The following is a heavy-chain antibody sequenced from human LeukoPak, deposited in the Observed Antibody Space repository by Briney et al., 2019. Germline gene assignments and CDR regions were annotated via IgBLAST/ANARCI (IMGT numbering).Heavy chain of an antibody. V-gene: IGHV4-4*07. D-gene: IGHD1-26*01. Sequence: KPSETLSLTCTVSGDSISGYYWSWIRQPAGKGLEWIGRISTSGSTNYNPSLKSRVTMSVDTSKNQVPLNLTSVTAADTAVYYCAREGGSYRFLDNWGQGTLVTVSS. CDR3: AREGGSYRFLDN. J-gene: IGHJ4*02. CDR2: ISTSGST. CDR1: GDSISGYY.